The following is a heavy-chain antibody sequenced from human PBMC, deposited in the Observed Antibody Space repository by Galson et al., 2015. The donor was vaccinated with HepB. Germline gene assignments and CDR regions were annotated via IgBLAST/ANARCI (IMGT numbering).Heavy chain of an antibody. V-gene: IGHV1-18*04. J-gene: IGHJ5*01. Sequence: SVKVSCKASGYSFMNHGINWVRQAPGQGLEWMGRISVNKGNINYGHQFQGRITMTTDTSTNTAYMELRSLRSDDTAVYFCARDGGRPFYSWGINKNWLDTWGQGTLVTVSS. CDR1: GYSFMNHG. D-gene: IGHD4-23*01. CDR2: ISVNKGNI. CDR3: ARDGGRPFYSWGINKNWLDT.